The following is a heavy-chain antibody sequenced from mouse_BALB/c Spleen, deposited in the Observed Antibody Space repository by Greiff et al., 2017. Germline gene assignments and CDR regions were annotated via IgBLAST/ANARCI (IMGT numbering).Heavy chain of an antibody. D-gene: IGHD2-10*01. CDR1: GYTFTSYY. CDR2: IYPGNVNT. Sequence: VKLVESGPELVKPGASVRISCKASGYTFTSYYIHWVTQRPGQGLEWIGWIYPGNVNTKYNEKFKGKATLTSDKSSSTAYMQLSSLTSEDSAVYFCARTSYYGNSFDYWGQGTTLTVSS. CDR3: ARTSYYGNSFDY. J-gene: IGHJ2*01. V-gene: IGHV1S56*01.